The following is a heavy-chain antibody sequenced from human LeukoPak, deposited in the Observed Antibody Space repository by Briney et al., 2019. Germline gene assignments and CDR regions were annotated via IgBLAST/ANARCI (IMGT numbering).Heavy chain of an antibody. Sequence: GGSLRLSCAASGFTFSSYAMSWVRQAPGKGLEWVSAISGGGGSTYYADSVKGRFTISRDKSKNTLYLQMNSLRAEDTAVYYCAKDGTRITTTYWGQGTLVTVSS. CDR2: ISGGGGST. D-gene: IGHD3-10*01. V-gene: IGHV3-23*01. CDR1: GFTFSSYA. CDR3: AKDGTRITTTY. J-gene: IGHJ4*02.